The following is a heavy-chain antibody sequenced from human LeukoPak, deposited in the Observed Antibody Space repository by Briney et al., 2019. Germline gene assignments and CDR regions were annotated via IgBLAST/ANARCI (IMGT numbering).Heavy chain of an antibody. Sequence: SETLSLTCTVSGGSISSSSYYWGWIRQPPGKGLEWVGSIYYSGSTYYNPSLKSRVTISVDTSKNQFSLKLSSVTAADTAVYYCARPIGGWGHFDCWGQGTLVTVSS. CDR3: ARPIGGWGHFDC. V-gene: IGHV4-39*01. CDR2: IYYSGST. CDR1: GGSISSSSYY. J-gene: IGHJ4*02. D-gene: IGHD6-19*01.